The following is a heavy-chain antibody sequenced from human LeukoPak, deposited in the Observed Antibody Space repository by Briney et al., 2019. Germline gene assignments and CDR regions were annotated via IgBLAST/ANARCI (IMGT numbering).Heavy chain of an antibody. J-gene: IGHJ4*02. V-gene: IGHV3-30*04. D-gene: IGHD5-24*01. Sequence: GGSLRLSCAASGFTFSSYAMHWVRQAPGKGLEWVAVISYDGSNKYYADSVKGRFTISRDNSKNTLYLQMNSLRAEDTAVYYCARAKTGGDGYNFDYWGQGTLVTVSS. CDR1: GFTFSSYA. CDR3: ARAKTGGDGYNFDY. CDR2: ISYDGSNK.